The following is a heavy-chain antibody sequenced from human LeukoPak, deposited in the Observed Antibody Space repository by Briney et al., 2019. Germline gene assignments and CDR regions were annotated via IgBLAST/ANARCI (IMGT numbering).Heavy chain of an antibody. Sequence: SETLSLTRTVSGGSIGSNYWTWIRQPPGKGLEYIGYIYYTGGTNYNPSLESRVTISVDTSKNQFSLRLSSVTAADTAVYFCAKYGNSGWVIDNWGQGTLVTVSS. CDR3: AKYGNSGWVIDN. CDR1: GGSIGSNY. V-gene: IGHV4-59*08. D-gene: IGHD6-19*01. CDR2: IYYTGGT. J-gene: IGHJ4*02.